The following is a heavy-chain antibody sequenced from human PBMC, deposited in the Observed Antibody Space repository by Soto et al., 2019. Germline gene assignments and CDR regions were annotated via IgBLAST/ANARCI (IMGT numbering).Heavy chain of an antibody. CDR2: MSGTGGST. V-gene: IGHV3-23*01. CDR1: GFTFSSYA. Sequence: EVQLLESGGGLVQPGRSLRLSCAASGFTFSSYAMNWVRQDPGKGLEWVSAMSGTGGSTYYADSVKGRFTISRDNSKNPLYLQMNSLRVEDTAVFYCAKAGFSSGWSPSYFDYWGQGTLVTVSS. CDR3: AKAGFSSGWSPSYFDY. J-gene: IGHJ4*02. D-gene: IGHD6-19*01.